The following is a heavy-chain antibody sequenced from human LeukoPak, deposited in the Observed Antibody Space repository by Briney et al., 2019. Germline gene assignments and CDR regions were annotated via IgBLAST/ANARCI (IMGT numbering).Heavy chain of an antibody. CDR1: GFTFISYE. CDR2: IDSISTTI. Sequence: PGGSLRLSCAASGFTFISYEMNWVRQAPGKGLEWISYIDSISTTIYSADSVRGRFTISRDNAKNSVYLQMNSLRVEDTAIYCCARGAPLVAVTTGAFDIWGQGTMVTVSS. D-gene: IGHD2-15*01. J-gene: IGHJ3*02. V-gene: IGHV3-48*03. CDR3: ARGAPLVAVTTGAFDI.